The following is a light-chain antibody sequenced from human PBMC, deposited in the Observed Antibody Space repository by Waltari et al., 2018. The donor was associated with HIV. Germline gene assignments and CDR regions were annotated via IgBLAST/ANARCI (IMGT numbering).Light chain of an antibody. CDR1: QSVSNN. Sequence: EIVMTQSPATLSVSPGERATLSCRASQSVSNNLAWYQQQPGQAPRLLIYGASTRATGVPARFSGSGSGTEFTLTISSLQSEDFAVYYCQHYNNWPPWTFGQGTKVEIK. CDR3: QHYNNWPPWT. CDR2: GAS. V-gene: IGKV3-15*01. J-gene: IGKJ1*01.